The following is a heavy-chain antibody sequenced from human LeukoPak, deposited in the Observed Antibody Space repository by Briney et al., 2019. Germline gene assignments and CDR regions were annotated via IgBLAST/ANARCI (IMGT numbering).Heavy chain of an antibody. Sequence: SETLSLTCTVSGGSISSSTYYWAWVRQPPGKGLEWIASIYYSGTTYYNPSLKSRVTISVDTSRNQFSLNLSSVTAADTAVYYCARGVIITNWFDPWGQGTLVTVSS. V-gene: IGHV4-39*07. CDR3: ARGVIITNWFDP. D-gene: IGHD3-10*01. CDR1: GGSISSSTYY. CDR2: IYYSGTT. J-gene: IGHJ5*02.